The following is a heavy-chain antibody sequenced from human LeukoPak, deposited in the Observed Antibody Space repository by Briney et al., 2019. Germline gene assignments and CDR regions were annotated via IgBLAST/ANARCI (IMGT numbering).Heavy chain of an antibody. CDR3: ARDRGMAFDY. CDR2: ISSNGGST. J-gene: IGHJ4*02. V-gene: IGHV3-64*01. Sequence: PGGSLRLSCAASGFTFSSYAMHWVRQAPGKGLEYVSAISSNGGSTYYANSVKGRFTISRDNSKNTLYLQMGSLRAEDMAVYYCARDRGMAFDYWGQGTLVTVSS. CDR1: GFTFSSYA. D-gene: IGHD5-24*01.